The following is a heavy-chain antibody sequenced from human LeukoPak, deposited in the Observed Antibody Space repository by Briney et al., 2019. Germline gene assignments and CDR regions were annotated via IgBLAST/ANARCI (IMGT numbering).Heavy chain of an antibody. D-gene: IGHD4-11*01. CDR2: IYYSGST. Sequence: SETLSLTCTVSGGSISRSSYYCGWIRQPPGKGLEWIGNIYYSGSTHYNPSLKSRVTISVDTSKNQFSLKLSSVIAADTAVYYCARHSTTYGDYFDYWGQGTLVTVSS. V-gene: IGHV4-39*01. CDR3: ARHSTTYGDYFDY. J-gene: IGHJ4*02. CDR1: GGSISRSSYY.